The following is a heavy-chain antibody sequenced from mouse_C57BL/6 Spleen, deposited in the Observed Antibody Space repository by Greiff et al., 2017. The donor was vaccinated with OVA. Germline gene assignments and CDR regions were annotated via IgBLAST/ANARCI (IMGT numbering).Heavy chain of an antibody. Sequence: QVQLQQPGAELVKPGASVKMSCKASGYTFTSYWITWVKQRPGQGLEWIGDIYPGSGSTNYIEKFKSKATLTVDTSSSTAYMQLSSLTSEDSAVYYCARERDDYDVFAYWGQGTLVTVSA. D-gene: IGHD2-4*01. V-gene: IGHV1-55*01. CDR1: GYTFTSYW. CDR3: ARERDDYDVFAY. J-gene: IGHJ3*01. CDR2: IYPGSGST.